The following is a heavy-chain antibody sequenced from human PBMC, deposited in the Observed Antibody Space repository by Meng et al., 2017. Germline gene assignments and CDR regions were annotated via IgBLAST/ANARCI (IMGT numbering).Heavy chain of an antibody. CDR1: GFTFSSYS. Sequence: GESLKISCAASGFTFSSYSMNWVRQAPGKGLEWVSSISSSSSYIYYADSVKGRFTISRDNAKNSLYLQMNSLRAEDTAVYYCARDTDYGMDAWGQGTTVTVSS. J-gene: IGHJ6*02. CDR3: ARDTDYGMDA. V-gene: IGHV3-21*01. CDR2: ISSSSSYI. D-gene: IGHD4-11*01.